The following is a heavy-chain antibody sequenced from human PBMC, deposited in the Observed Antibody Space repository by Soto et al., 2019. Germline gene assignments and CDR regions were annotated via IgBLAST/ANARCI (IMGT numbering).Heavy chain of an antibody. V-gene: IGHV3-21*01. CDR1: GFTFSIYS. J-gene: IGHJ4*02. CDR3: ARIYIGMELGYCSSTSCYRYYLDS. D-gene: IGHD2-2*01. Sequence: GGSLRLSCAASGFTFSIYSMNWVRQAPGKGLEWVSSISSSSSYIYYADSVKGRFTISRDNAKNSLYLQMNSLRAEDTAVYYCARIYIGMELGYCSSTSCYRYYLDSWGQGT. CDR2: ISSSSSYI.